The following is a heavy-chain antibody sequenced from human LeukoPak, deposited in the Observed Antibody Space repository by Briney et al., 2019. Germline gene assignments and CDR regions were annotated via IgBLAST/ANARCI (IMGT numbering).Heavy chain of an antibody. CDR3: ANNYYDSSGLDY. CDR2: ISYDGSNK. Sequence: GRSLRLSCAASGFTFSSYGMHWVRQAPGKGLEWVVVISYDGSNKYYADSVKGRFTISRDNSKNTLYLQMNSLRAEDTAVYYCANNYYDSSGLDYWGQGTLVTVSS. D-gene: IGHD3-22*01. CDR1: GFTFSSYG. V-gene: IGHV3-30*18. J-gene: IGHJ4*02.